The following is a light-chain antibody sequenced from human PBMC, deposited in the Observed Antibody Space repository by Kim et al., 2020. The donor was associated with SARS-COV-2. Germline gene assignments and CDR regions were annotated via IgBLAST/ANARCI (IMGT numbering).Light chain of an antibody. Sequence: QSALTQPRSVSGSPGQSVTISCTRTSSDVGGYNYVSWYQKHPGKAPKLIIYDVNDRPSGVPDRFSGSKTGNTASLTISGLQAEDEADYYCCSYAGGYSHVLFGGGTQLTVL. CDR2: DVN. J-gene: IGLJ2*01. CDR3: CSYAGGYSHVL. CDR1: SSDVGGYNY. V-gene: IGLV2-11*01.